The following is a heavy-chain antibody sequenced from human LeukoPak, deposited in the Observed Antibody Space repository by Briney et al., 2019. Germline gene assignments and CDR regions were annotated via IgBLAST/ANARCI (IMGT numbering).Heavy chain of an antibody. CDR1: GGSCGGYY. CDR3: VRGRVKGKY. CDR2: INHSGDT. J-gene: IGHJ4*02. Sequence: SELRSLTCAVNGGSCGGYYWTLIRQPPGKGLEWIGEINHSGDTNYNPSLKSRVTISVDTSKNQFSLKLSSVTAADTAVYYCVRGRVKGKYWGQGTLVTVSS. V-gene: IGHV4-34*01. D-gene: IGHD2/OR15-2a*01.